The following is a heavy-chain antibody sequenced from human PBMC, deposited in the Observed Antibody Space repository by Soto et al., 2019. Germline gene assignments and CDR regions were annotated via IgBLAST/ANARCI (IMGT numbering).Heavy chain of an antibody. CDR2: ISGSGGST. CDR3: AKDRNSNYVNSHGWFDP. V-gene: IGHV3-23*01. D-gene: IGHD4-4*01. Sequence: EVQLLESGGGLVQPGGSLRLSCAASGFTFSSYAMSWVRQAPGKGLEWVSAISGSGGSTYYADSVKGRFTISRDNSKNTLYLQMNSLRAEDTAVYYCAKDRNSNYVNSHGWFDPWGQGTLVTVSS. J-gene: IGHJ5*02. CDR1: GFTFSSYA.